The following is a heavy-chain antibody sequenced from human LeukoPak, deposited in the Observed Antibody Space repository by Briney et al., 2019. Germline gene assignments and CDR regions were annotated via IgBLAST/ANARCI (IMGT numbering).Heavy chain of an antibody. V-gene: IGHV4-39*01. D-gene: IGHD6-19*01. J-gene: IGHJ5*02. CDR3: ARHGYTSGWYRFDP. CDR1: GGSISSSSYY. Sequence: SETLSLTCTVSGGSISSSSYYWGWIRQPPGKGLEWIGSSHYSGSSYNNPSLKSRVTLSVDTSKNQFSLKLNSVTAADTAVYCCARHGYTSGWYRFDPWGQGTLVTVSS. CDR2: SHYSGSS.